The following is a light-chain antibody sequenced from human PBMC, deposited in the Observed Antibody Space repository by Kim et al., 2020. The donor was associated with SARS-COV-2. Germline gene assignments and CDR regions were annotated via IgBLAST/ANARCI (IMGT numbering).Light chain of an antibody. V-gene: IGLV2-14*03. Sequence: QPITISCTGTSSDVGGYNYVSWYQQHPGKAPKLMIYDVSNRPSGVSNRFSGSKSGNTASLTISGLQAEDEADYYCSSYTSSSTLWVFGGGTKLTVL. CDR2: DVS. J-gene: IGLJ3*02. CDR1: SSDVGGYNY. CDR3: SSYTSSSTLWV.